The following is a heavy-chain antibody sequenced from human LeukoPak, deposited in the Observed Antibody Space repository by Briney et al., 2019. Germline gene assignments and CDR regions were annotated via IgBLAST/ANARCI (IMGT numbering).Heavy chain of an antibody. V-gene: IGHV1-18*04. Sequence: ASVKVSCKASGYTFTGYYMHWVRQAPGQGLEWMGWISAYNGNTNYAQKLQGRVTMTTDTSTSTAYMELRSLRSDDTAVYYCARESTIFGVVLYYFDYWGQGTLVTVSS. CDR3: ARESTIFGVVLYYFDY. CDR2: ISAYNGNT. D-gene: IGHD3-3*01. J-gene: IGHJ4*02. CDR1: GYTFTGYY.